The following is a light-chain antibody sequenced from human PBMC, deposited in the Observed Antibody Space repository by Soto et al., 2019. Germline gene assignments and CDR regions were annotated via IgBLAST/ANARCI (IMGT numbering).Light chain of an antibody. J-gene: IGLJ3*02. Sequence: QSVLTQPPSVSGAPGQRVTISCTGTSSYIGAGYDVHWYQQLPGTAPKLLIYGNSNRPSGVPDRFSGSKSGTSVSLAITGLQAEDEADYYCQSYDSILSGSVFGGRTKLTVL. CDR2: GNS. CDR3: QSYDSILSGSV. CDR1: SSYIGAGYD. V-gene: IGLV1-40*01.